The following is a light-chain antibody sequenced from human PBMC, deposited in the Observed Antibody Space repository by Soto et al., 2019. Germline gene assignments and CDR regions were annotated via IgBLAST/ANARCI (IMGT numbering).Light chain of an antibody. CDR3: HQYGNSPPGT. V-gene: IGKV3-20*01. Sequence: ETVLTQSPGTLYFSPGERATLSCRASQSVGNSHVAWYQQRRGLPPRLLIYGVSNRATGIPDRFSGSGSGADFTLTISRLEPEDFAVYFCHQYGNSPPGTFGQGTRL. CDR2: GVS. J-gene: IGKJ5*01. CDR1: QSVGNSH.